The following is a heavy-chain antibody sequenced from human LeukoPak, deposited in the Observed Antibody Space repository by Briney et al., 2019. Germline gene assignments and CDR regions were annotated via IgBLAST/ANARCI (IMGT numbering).Heavy chain of an antibody. J-gene: IGHJ4*02. Sequence: SETLSLTCTVSGGSISNSGYYWGWIRQPPGKGLEWIGNVYYSGSTYYNPSLKSRVTISVDTSKNQFSLKLSSVTAADTAVYYCAKTYYYDPFDYWGQGTLVIVSS. D-gene: IGHD3-22*01. CDR3: AKTYYYDPFDY. CDR2: VYYSGST. V-gene: IGHV4-39*01. CDR1: GGSISNSGYY.